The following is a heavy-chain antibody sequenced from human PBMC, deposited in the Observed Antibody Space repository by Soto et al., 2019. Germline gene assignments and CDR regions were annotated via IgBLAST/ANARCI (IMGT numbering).Heavy chain of an antibody. V-gene: IGHV3-33*01. J-gene: IGHJ4*02. CDR3: ARDALCSSTSCLYYFDY. Sequence: PGGSLRLSCAASGFTFSSYGMHWVRQAPGKGLEWVAVIWYDGSNKYYADSVKGRFTISRDNSKNTLYLQMNSLRAEDTAVYYCARDALCSSTSCLYYFDYWGQGTLVTVSS. CDR1: GFTFSSYG. D-gene: IGHD2-2*01. CDR2: IWYDGSNK.